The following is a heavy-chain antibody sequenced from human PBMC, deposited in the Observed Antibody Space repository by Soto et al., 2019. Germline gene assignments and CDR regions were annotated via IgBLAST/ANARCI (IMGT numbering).Heavy chain of an antibody. Sequence: VGSLRLSCAVSGFTFSDYAMSWVRQAPGKGLEWVSSLSGSGSSTYYADSVSGRFTISRDNLKNTVYLQMNSLRVEDTAIYYCAKGGESRPYYYAMHVWGQGTTVTVSS. CDR2: LSGSGSST. V-gene: IGHV3-23*01. CDR3: AKGGESRPYYYAMHV. CDR1: GFTFSDYA. D-gene: IGHD3-10*01. J-gene: IGHJ6*02.